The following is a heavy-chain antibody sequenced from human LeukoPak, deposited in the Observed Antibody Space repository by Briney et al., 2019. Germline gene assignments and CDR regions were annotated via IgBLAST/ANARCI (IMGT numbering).Heavy chain of an antibody. CDR3: ARVGLYDSEGWFDP. D-gene: IGHD3-22*01. CDR2: IIPILGIA. V-gene: IGHV1-69*04. Sequence: ASVKVSCKASGGTFSSYAISWVRQAPGQGLEWMGRIIPILGIANYAQKFQGRVTITADKSTSTAYMELSSLRSEDTAVYYCARVGLYDSEGWFDPWGQGTLVTVSS. CDR1: GGTFSSYA. J-gene: IGHJ5*02.